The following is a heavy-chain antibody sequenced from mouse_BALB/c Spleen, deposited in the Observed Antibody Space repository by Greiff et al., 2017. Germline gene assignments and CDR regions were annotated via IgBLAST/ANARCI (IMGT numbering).Heavy chain of an antibody. J-gene: IGHJ3*01. Sequence: EVKLVESGGGLVKPGGSLKLSCAASGFTFSDYYMYWVRQTPAKRLEWVATISDGGSYTYYPDSVKGRVTISRDNAENNLYLQLSSLKSEDTAMYYCARAITAATTWFAYWGQGTLVTVSA. V-gene: IGHV5-4*02. CDR1: GFTFSDYY. D-gene: IGHD1-2*01. CDR3: ARAITAATTWFAY. CDR2: ISDGGSYT.